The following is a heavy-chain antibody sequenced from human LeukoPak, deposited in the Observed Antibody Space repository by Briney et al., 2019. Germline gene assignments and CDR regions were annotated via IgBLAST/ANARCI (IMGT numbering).Heavy chain of an antibody. J-gene: IGHJ4*02. D-gene: IGHD3-22*01. V-gene: IGHV1-69*04. CDR2: IIPIVNKP. CDR3: ARAPGSSGYSLY. Sequence: SVKVSCKASGGTFSSYAITWVRQAPGQGLEWMGRIIPIVNKPNYAQKFQGRVTITADRSTSTAYMELSSLRSEDTAVYYCARAPGSSGYSLYWGQGTLVTVSS. CDR1: GGTFSSYA.